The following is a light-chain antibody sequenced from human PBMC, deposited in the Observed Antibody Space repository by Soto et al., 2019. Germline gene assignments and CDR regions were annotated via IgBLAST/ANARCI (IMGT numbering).Light chain of an antibody. Sequence: DMQMTQSPSTLAASVGDRVTITFRASQTISSWLAWYQQKPGKAPKLLIYKASTLKSGVPSRFSGSGSGTEFTLTISSLQPDDFATYYCQHYNSYSEALGQGTKVDI. CDR3: QHYNSYSEA. CDR1: QTISSW. J-gene: IGKJ1*01. V-gene: IGKV1-5*03. CDR2: KAS.